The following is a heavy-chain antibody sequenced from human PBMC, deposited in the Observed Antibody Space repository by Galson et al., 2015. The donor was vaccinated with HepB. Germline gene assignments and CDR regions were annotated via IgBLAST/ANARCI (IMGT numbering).Heavy chain of an antibody. CDR1: GFTFSSYG. CDR2: IWYDGSNK. Sequence: SLRLSCAASGFTFSSYGMHWVRQAPGKGLEWVAVIWYDGSNKYYADSVKGRFTISRDNSKNTLYLQMNSLRAEDTAVYYCARDGGGYSYGELDYWGQGTLVTVSS. CDR3: ARDGGGYSYGELDY. J-gene: IGHJ4*02. V-gene: IGHV3-33*01. D-gene: IGHD5-18*01.